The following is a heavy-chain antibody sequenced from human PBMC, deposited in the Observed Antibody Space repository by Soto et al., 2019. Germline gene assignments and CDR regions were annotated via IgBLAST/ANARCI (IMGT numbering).Heavy chain of an antibody. D-gene: IGHD6-19*01. CDR2: INSDGSST. V-gene: IGHV3-74*01. J-gene: IGHJ6*03. Sequence: GGSLRLSCAASGFTFSSYWMHWVRQAPGKGLVWVSRINSDGSSTSYADSVKGRFTISRDNAKNTLYLQMNSLRAEDTAVYYCAREGSGWLYYYYYMDFWGKGTTVTVSS. CDR3: AREGSGWLYYYYYMDF. CDR1: GFTFSSYW.